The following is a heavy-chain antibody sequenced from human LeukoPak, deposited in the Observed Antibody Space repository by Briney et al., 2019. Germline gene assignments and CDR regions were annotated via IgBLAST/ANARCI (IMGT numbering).Heavy chain of an antibody. Sequence: GGSLRLSCAASGFTFSNAWMSWVRQAPGKGLEWVGRIKSKTDGGTTDYAAPVKGRFTISRDDSKNTLYLQMNSLKTEDTAVYYCTTEEIAVAATPFDYWGQGTLVTVSS. V-gene: IGHV3-15*01. CDR3: TTEEIAVAATPFDY. CDR1: GFTFSNAW. J-gene: IGHJ4*02. D-gene: IGHD6-19*01. CDR2: IKSKTDGGTT.